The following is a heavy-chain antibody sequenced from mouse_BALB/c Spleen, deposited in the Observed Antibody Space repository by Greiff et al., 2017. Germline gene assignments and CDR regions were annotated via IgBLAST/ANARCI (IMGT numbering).Heavy chain of an antibody. CDR3: ARECFAY. CDR2: INPYNDGT. Sequence: VQLKESGPELVKPGASVKMSCKASGYTFTSYVMHWVKQKPGQGLEWIGYINPYNDGTKYNEKFKGKATLTSDKSSSTAYMELSSLTSEDSAVYCCARECFAYWGQGTLVTVSA. CDR1: GYTFTSYV. J-gene: IGHJ3*01. V-gene: IGHV1-14*01.